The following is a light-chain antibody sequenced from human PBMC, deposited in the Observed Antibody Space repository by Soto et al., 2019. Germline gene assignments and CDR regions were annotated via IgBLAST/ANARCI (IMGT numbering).Light chain of an antibody. CDR1: QYMTRTY. V-gene: IGKV3-20*01. CDR2: AAS. J-gene: IGKJ2*01. Sequence: EIVLTQSPATLSSFPGDRVTLSCRASQYMTRTYIAWYQQNPGQAPRLLIYAASNRATGIPDKFSGSGSGADDSLTISRLEPEDSAVYYCHQYDKAPQTFGQGPRWIS. CDR3: HQYDKAPQT.